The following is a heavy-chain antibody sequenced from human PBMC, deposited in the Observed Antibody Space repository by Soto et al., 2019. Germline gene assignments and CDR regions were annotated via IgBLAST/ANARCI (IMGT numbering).Heavy chain of an antibody. CDR1: GFSLITTGVA. Sequence: QITLKESGPTLVKPTQTLTLTCTVSGFSLITTGVAVGWIRQPPGKALEWLTLIYWDDDKRYSPSLKSRLTITKDTSKNQVVLTMTNMDPVDTATYYCAHRLASPYYYDSRSSSFDYWGQGTLVTVSS. CDR3: AHRLASPYYYDSRSSSFDY. D-gene: IGHD3-22*01. J-gene: IGHJ4*02. CDR2: IYWDDDK. V-gene: IGHV2-5*02.